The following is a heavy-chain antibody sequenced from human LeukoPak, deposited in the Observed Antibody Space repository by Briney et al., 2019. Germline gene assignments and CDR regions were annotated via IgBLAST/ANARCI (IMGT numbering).Heavy chain of an antibody. J-gene: IGHJ4*02. CDR3: AKSYFDYSTYYSYYFNL. D-gene: IGHD4-11*01. Sequence: KPSETLSLTCTVSGGSISGGYWSWIRQPPGRGLDWIAYVYTSGSTNYNPSLKSRVTISVDTSKSQFALKLSSVTAADTAVYYCAKSYFDYSTYYSYYFNLWGQGALVTVSS. CDR1: GGSISGGY. V-gene: IGHV4-4*09. CDR2: VYTSGST.